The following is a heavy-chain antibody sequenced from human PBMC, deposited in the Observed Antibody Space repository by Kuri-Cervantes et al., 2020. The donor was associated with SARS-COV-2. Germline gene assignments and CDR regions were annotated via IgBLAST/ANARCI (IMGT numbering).Heavy chain of an antibody. D-gene: IGHD1-26*01. Sequence: GGSLRLSCAASGFTFSNYWMHWVRQAPGKGLVWVSRTNTDGSSTSYADSVKGRFTISRDNAKNTLCLQMNSLRAEDTAVYYCARAFLRGGSDYWGQGTLVTVSS. CDR2: TNTDGSST. CDR1: GFTFSNYW. CDR3: ARAFLRGGSDY. J-gene: IGHJ4*02. V-gene: IGHV3-74*01.